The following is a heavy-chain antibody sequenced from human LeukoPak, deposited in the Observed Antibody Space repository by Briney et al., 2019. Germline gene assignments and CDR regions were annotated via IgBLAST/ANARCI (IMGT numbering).Heavy chain of an antibody. V-gene: IGHV4-39*01. CDR3: ARLSERWEMATIYGEGIKAYYFDY. Sequence: SETLSLTCTVSGGSNSSSSYYWGWIRQPPGKGLEWIGSIYYSGSTYYNPSLKSRVTISVDTSKNQFSLKLSSVTAADTAVYYCARLSERWEMATIYGEGIKAYYFDYWGQGTLVTVSS. J-gene: IGHJ4*02. CDR2: IYYSGST. D-gene: IGHD5-24*01. CDR1: GGSNSSSSYY.